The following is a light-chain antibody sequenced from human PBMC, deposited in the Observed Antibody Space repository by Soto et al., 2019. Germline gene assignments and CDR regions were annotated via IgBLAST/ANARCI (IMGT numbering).Light chain of an antibody. Sequence: IVLKPSLGTPSLSPGERANLSCRAGPSVSCYLAWYQQKPGQAPRLLINDASTRATGIPARFSGSGAGTDFSLTISSLEPEDFAAYYGEQRSNWPPGTFGQGTKVDIK. J-gene: IGKJ1*01. CDR1: PSVSCY. CDR3: EQRSNWPPGT. V-gene: IGKV3-11*01. CDR2: DAS.